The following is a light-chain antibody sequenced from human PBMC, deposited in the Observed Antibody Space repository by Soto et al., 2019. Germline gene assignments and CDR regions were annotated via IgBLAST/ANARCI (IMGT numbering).Light chain of an antibody. CDR2: GNS. V-gene: IGLV1-40*01. Sequence: QSVLTQPPSVSGAPGQRVTISCTGSSSNIGAGYDVHWYQQLPGTAPKLLIYGNSNRPSGVPDRFSGSKSGTSASLALTGLQAEDEADYYCQSYDSSLSGLFGTGTKLTVL. J-gene: IGLJ1*01. CDR3: QSYDSSLSGL. CDR1: SSNIGAGYD.